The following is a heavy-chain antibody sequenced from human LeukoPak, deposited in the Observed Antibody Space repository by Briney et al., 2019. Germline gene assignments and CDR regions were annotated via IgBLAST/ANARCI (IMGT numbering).Heavy chain of an antibody. D-gene: IGHD3-22*01. CDR1: GGSISSYY. CDR2: IYTSGST. J-gene: IGHJ4*02. CDR3: ARDGRPYDSSGYYYSAVTLYFDY. Sequence: SETLSLTCTVSGGSISSYYWSWIRQPAGKGLEWIGRIYTSGSTTYNPSLKSRVTMSVDTSKNQFSLKLSSVTAADTAVYYCARDGRPYDSSGYYYSAVTLYFDYWGQGTLVTVSS. V-gene: IGHV4-4*07.